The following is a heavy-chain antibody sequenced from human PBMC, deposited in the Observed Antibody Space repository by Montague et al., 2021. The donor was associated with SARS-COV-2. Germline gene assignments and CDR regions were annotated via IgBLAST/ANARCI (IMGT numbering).Heavy chain of an antibody. CDR2: TYYRSKWYN. J-gene: IGHJ6*02. Sequence: CAISGDSVSSNSAAWNWIRQSPSRGLEWLGRTYYRSKWYNDYAVSVQSRITINPDTSKNQFSLQLNSVTPEYTAVYYCASGRMVPYSSSWTTLYYYYGMDVWGQGTTVTVSS. V-gene: IGHV6-1*01. D-gene: IGHD6-13*01. CDR1: GDSVSSNSAA. CDR3: ASGRMVPYSSSWTTLYYYYGMDV.